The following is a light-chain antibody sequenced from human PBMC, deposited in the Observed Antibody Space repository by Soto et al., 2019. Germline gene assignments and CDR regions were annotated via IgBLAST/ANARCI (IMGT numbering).Light chain of an antibody. CDR1: QSISSY. CDR3: QQSYSTPH. V-gene: IGKV1-39*01. CDR2: AAS. Sequence: DIQMTQSPSSLSASVGDRVTTTCRASQSISSYLNWYQQKPGKAPKLLIYAASSLQSGVPSRFSGSGSGTDFTLTISSLQPEDFATYYCQQSYSTPHFGGGTKVDIK. J-gene: IGKJ4*01.